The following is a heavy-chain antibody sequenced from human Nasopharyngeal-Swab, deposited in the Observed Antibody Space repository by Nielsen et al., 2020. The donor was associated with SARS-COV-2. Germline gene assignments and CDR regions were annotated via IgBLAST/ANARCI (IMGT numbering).Heavy chain of an antibody. CDR1: GFTFSSYA. CDR3: AKMARFSSGSDWFDP. V-gene: IGHV3-23*01. J-gene: IGHJ5*02. Sequence: GESLKISCAASGFTFSSYAMSWVRQAPGKGLEWVSAISGSGGSTYYADSVKGRFTISRDNSKNTLYLQMNSLRAEDTAVYYCAKMARFSSGSDWFDPWGQGTLVTASS. D-gene: IGHD6-19*01. CDR2: ISGSGGST.